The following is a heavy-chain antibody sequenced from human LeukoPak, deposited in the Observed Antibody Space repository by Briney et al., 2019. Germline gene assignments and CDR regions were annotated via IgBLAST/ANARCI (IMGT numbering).Heavy chain of an antibody. D-gene: IGHD1-26*01. CDR3: AKGGQECGRFFDH. Sequence: GGSLRLSCAASGFTFSSYAMSWVRQAPGKGLEWVSAISGSGGSTYYADSVKGRFTISRDNSKNTLYLQMNSLRAEDAAVYYCAKGGQECGRFFDHWGQGTLVTVSS. V-gene: IGHV3-23*01. CDR1: GFTFSSYA. CDR2: ISGSGGST. J-gene: IGHJ4*02.